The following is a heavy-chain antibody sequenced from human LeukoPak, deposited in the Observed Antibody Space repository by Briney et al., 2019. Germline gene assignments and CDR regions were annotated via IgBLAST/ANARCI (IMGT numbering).Heavy chain of an antibody. Sequence: SETLSLTCTVSGGSISSYYWSWIRQPPGEGLEWIGYIYYSGSTNYNPSLKSRVTISVDTSKNQFSLKLSSVTAADTAVYYCARDRGIFDYWGQGTLVTVSS. V-gene: IGHV4-59*12. D-gene: IGHD3-16*01. CDR2: IYYSGST. CDR3: ARDRGIFDY. CDR1: GGSISSYY. J-gene: IGHJ4*02.